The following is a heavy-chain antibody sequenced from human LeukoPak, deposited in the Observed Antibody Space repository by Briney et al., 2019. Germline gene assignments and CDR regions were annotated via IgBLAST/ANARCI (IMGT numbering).Heavy chain of an antibody. J-gene: IGHJ5*02. Sequence: SGTLSLTCAVSGGSISSSYWWSWVRQPAGKGLEWIGRIYTSGSTNYNPSLKSRVTISVDTSKNQFSLTLSSVTAADTAVYYCARDSSGDGYSSGYHWGQGTLVTVSS. CDR1: GGSISSSYW. CDR3: ARDSSGDGYSSGYH. V-gene: IGHV4-61*02. CDR2: IYTSGST. D-gene: IGHD6-25*01.